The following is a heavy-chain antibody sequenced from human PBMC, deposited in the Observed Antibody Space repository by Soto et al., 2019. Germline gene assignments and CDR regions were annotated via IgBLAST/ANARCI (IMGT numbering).Heavy chain of an antibody. CDR1: GFTFSSYA. V-gene: IGHV3-23*01. CDR2: ISGSGGST. J-gene: IGHJ4*02. Sequence: GGSLRLSCAASGFTFSSYAMSWVRQAPGKGLEWVSAISGSGGSTYYADSVKGRFTISRDNSKNTLYLQMNSLRAEDTAVYYCARQIRGYYDFWSGYYFFDYWGQGTLVTVSS. CDR3: ARQIRGYYDFWSGYYFFDY. D-gene: IGHD3-3*01.